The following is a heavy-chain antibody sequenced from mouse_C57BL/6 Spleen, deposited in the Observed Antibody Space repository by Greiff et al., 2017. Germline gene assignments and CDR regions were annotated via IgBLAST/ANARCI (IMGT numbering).Heavy chain of an antibody. CDR3: AIPYYSNLEFAY. D-gene: IGHD2-5*01. CDR1: GFSLTSYG. V-gene: IGHV2-5*01. Sequence: VQGVESGPGLVQPSQSLSITCTVSGFSLTSYGLHWVRQSPGKGLQWLGVIWRGGSTDYNAAFMSRLSITKDNSKSQIFFEMNSLQADDTAIYSYAIPYYSNLEFAYWGQGTLVTVSA. J-gene: IGHJ3*01. CDR2: IWRGGST.